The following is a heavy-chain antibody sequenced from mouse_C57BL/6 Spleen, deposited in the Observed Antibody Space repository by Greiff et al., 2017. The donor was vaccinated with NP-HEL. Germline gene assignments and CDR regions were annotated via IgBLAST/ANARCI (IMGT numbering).Heavy chain of an antibody. V-gene: IGHV5-4*01. CDR3: ARDGVRITTVVASPYYFDY. Sequence: EVQGVESGGGLVKPGGSLKLSCAASGFTLSSYAMSWVRQTPEKRLEWVATISDGGSYTYYPDNVKGRFTISRDNAKNNLYLQMSHLKSEDTAMYYCARDGVRITTVVASPYYFDYWGQGTTLTVSS. CDR1: GFTLSSYA. CDR2: ISDGGSYT. D-gene: IGHD1-1*01. J-gene: IGHJ2*01.